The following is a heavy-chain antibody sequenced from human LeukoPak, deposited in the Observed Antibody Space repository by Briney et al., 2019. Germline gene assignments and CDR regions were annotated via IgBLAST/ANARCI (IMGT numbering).Heavy chain of an antibody. CDR1: GFTLGNYW. CDR3: VRESETSGWFDH. Sequence: GGSLRLSCAASGFTLGNYWMHWVRQAPGKGLVWVSRGDGDGSHSTYADSVKGRFTISRDNSKNSLSLQMSSLRSEDTALYFCVRESETSGWFDHWGQGTLVTVSS. CDR2: GDGDGSHS. V-gene: IGHV3-74*03. J-gene: IGHJ5*02. D-gene: IGHD6-25*01.